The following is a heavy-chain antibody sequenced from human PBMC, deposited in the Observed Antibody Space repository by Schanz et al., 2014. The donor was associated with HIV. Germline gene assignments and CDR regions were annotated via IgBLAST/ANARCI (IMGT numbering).Heavy chain of an antibody. Sequence: QVQLVESGGGVVQPGRSLRLSCAASGFTFSDYYMSWIRQAPGKGLEWVSYISSSGNTIYYGDSVKGRFTISRDNANNFVYLEMNGLRVEDTALYYCAKGIMGATEYYYGMDVWGQGTMVTVSS. CDR3: AKGIMGATEYYYGMDV. V-gene: IGHV3-11*01. D-gene: IGHD1-26*01. CDR2: ISSSGNTI. CDR1: GFTFSDYY. J-gene: IGHJ6*02.